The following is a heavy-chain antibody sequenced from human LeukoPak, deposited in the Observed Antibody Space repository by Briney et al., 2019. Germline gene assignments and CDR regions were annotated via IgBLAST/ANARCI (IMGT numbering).Heavy chain of an antibody. D-gene: IGHD2-15*01. V-gene: IGHV3-30*02. CDR2: IRYDGSNK. J-gene: IGHJ6*03. Sequence: GGSLRLSCAASGFTFSSYDMHWVRQAPGKGLERVTFIRYDGSNKYYADSVKGRFSISRDNSKNTLYLEMNSLRAEDTAVYYCARDRCSGGGCYFYYMDVWGKGTTVAISS. CDR1: GFTFSSYD. CDR3: ARDRCSGGGCYFYYMDV.